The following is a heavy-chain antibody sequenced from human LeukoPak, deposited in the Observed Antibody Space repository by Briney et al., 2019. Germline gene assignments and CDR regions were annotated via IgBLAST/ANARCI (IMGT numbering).Heavy chain of an antibody. CDR1: GGSISNND. Sequence: PSETLSLTCTVSGGSISNNDWSWIRQPPGKGLEWIGYIYYSGSTNYNPSLKSRVTISVDTSKNQFSLKLSSVTAADTAVYYCARDSSIDYGSGFVYDYWGQGTLVTVSS. CDR2: IYYSGST. V-gene: IGHV4-59*01. J-gene: IGHJ4*02. CDR3: ARDSSIDYGSGFVYDY. D-gene: IGHD3-10*01.